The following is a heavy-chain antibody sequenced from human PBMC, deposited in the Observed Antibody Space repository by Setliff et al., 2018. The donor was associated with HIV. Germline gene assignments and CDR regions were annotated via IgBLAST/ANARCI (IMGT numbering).Heavy chain of an antibody. D-gene: IGHD3-16*01. V-gene: IGHV1-69*13. CDR1: GGPFSTYT. Sequence: SVKVSSKASGGPFSTYTITWVRQAPGQGLEWIGGILPLLGSTNYAQKFQDRVTITADEFTNTAYMELKSLTSGDTAVYYCAGDKGGMPEHHYLDYWGQGTLVTVSS. CDR3: AGDKGGMPEHHYLDY. J-gene: IGHJ4*02. CDR2: ILPLLGST.